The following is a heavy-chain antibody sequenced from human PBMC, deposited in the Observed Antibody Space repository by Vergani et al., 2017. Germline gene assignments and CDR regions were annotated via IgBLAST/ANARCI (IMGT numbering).Heavy chain of an antibody. V-gene: IGHV1-58*01. CDR1: GFTFTSSA. CDR2: IVVGSGNT. Sequence: QMQLVQSGPEVKKPGTSVKVSCKASGFTFTSSAVQWVRQARGQRLEWIGWIVVGSGNTNYAQKFQERVTITRDMSTSTAYMELSSLRSEDTAVYYCAADRGRITNELGSWGQGTLVTVSS. D-gene: IGHD3-16*01. CDR3: AADRGRITNELGS. J-gene: IGHJ4*02.